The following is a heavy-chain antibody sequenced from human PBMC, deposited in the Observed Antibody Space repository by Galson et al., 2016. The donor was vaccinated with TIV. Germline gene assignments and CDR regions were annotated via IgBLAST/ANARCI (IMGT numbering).Heavy chain of an antibody. CDR2: ISRSSTSI. CDR3: AGGRHVDY. Sequence: SLRLSCAASGFTFSSYSMNWVRQAPGKGLEWVSSISRSSTSIYYADSVKGRFTISRDNARNSLYPQMNSLRVEDTAVYYCAGGRHVDYWGQGTLVTVSS. CDR1: GFTFSSYS. J-gene: IGHJ4*02. V-gene: IGHV3-21*01.